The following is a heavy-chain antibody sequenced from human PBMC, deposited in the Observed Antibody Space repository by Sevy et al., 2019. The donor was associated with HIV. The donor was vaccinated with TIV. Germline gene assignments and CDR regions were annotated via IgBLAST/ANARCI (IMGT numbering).Heavy chain of an antibody. J-gene: IGHJ4*02. CDR1: GFTFSNAW. V-gene: IGHV3-15*01. CDR2: IKSKTDGGTR. CDR3: TTDLPRWLQLGDYFDY. Sequence: GGSLRLSCAASGFTFSNAWMSWVRQAPGKGLEWVGRIKSKTDGGTRDYAAPVKGRFTISRDDSKNTLYLQMNSLKTEDTAVYYCTTDLPRWLQLGDYFDYWGQGTLVTVSS. D-gene: IGHD5-12*01.